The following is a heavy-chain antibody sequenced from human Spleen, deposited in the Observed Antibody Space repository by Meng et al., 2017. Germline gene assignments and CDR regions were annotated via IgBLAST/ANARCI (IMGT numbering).Heavy chain of an antibody. Sequence: QVQLVQSGAEVKKPGASVKVSCKASGYTFPDYWLHWVRRAPGQGLEWMGRINPKSGDTHYAQRFQGRVTMTRNTSINTAYMELSSLRSEDTAVYYCARGWELDYWGQGTLVTVSS. CDR2: INPKSGDT. J-gene: IGHJ4*02. V-gene: IGHV1-2*06. D-gene: IGHD1-26*01. CDR3: ARGWELDY. CDR1: GYTFPDYW.